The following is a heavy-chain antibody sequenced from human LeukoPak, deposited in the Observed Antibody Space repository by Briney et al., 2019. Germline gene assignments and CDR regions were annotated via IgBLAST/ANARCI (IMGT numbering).Heavy chain of an antibody. CDR2: INHSGST. Sequence: SETLSLTCAVYGGSFSGYYWSWVRQPPRKGLEWIGEINHSGSTNYNPSLKSRVTISVDTSKNQFSLKLSSVTAADTAVYYCARGRSGIAVAGTRGRYFDYWGQGTLVTVSS. V-gene: IGHV4-34*01. D-gene: IGHD6-19*01. CDR3: ARGRSGIAVAGTRGRYFDY. CDR1: GGSFSGYY. J-gene: IGHJ4*02.